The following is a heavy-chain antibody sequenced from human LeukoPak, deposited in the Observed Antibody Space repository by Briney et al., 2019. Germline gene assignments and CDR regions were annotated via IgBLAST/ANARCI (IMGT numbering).Heavy chain of an antibody. CDR2: IYYSGST. Sequence: SETLSLTCTVSGGSISSYYWSWIRQPPGKGLEWIGYIYYSGSTNYNPPLKSRVTISVDTSKNQFSLKLSSVTAADTAVYYCARDSGDGYNYVDYWGQGTLVTVSS. D-gene: IGHD5-24*01. CDR1: GGSISSYY. V-gene: IGHV4-59*01. CDR3: ARDSGDGYNYVDY. J-gene: IGHJ4*02.